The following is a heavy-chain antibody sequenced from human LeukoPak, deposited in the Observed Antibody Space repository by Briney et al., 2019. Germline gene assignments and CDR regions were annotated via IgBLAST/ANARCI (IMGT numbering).Heavy chain of an antibody. D-gene: IGHD3-22*01. Sequence: SETLSLTCTVSGGSISSGDYYWSWIRQPPGKGLEWIGYIYYSGSTYYNPSLKSRVTISVDKSKNQFSLKLSSVTAADTAVYYCARDTINYDSSGFFDYWGQGTLVTVSS. J-gene: IGHJ4*02. CDR3: ARDTINYDSSGFFDY. V-gene: IGHV4-30-4*08. CDR1: GGSISSGDYY. CDR2: IYYSGST.